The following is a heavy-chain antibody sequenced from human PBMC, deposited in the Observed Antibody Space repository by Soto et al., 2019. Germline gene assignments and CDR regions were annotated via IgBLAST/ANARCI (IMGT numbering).Heavy chain of an antibody. CDR3: AGGRYGDY. D-gene: IGHD1-1*01. Sequence: QVHLVQSGAEVKKPGASVKVSCKGSGYAFTTYGITWVRQAPGQGLEWMGWISAHNGNTNYAQKLQGRVTVTRDTSTGTAYMELRSLRSDDTAVYYCAGGRYGDYWGQGVRVTVSS. J-gene: IGHJ4*02. CDR1: GYAFTTYG. CDR2: ISAHNGNT. V-gene: IGHV1-18*01.